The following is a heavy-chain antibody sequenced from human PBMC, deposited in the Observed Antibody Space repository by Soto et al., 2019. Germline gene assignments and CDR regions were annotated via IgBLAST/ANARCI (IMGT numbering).Heavy chain of an antibody. Sequence: PSETLSLTCSVSGGALSSSSHYWGWIRQPPGKGLEWIATIYYSGNSYYNPSLKSRVSISVDKSKNPLSLRLTSVIAADTAGYFCARHDRYYSGWYPACYYYYAKAVWGPGATVSVSS. CDR2: IYYSGNS. D-gene: IGHD6-19*01. CDR3: ARHDRYYSGWYPACYYYYAKAV. CDR1: GGALSSSSHY. J-gene: IGHJ6*02. V-gene: IGHV4-39*01.